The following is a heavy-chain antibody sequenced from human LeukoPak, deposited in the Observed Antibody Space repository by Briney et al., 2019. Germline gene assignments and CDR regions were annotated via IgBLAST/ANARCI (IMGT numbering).Heavy chain of an antibody. J-gene: IGHJ4*02. CDR3: ARGPDLVLTGFDH. CDR1: GYTFTSYA. V-gene: IGHV1-3*01. D-gene: IGHD3-9*01. Sequence: ASVKVSCKASGYTFTSYAMHWVRQAPGQRLEWMGWINAGNGNTKYSQKFQGRVTITRDTSASTAYMELSSLRSEDTAVYYCARGPDLVLTGFDHWGQGTLVTVSS. CDR2: INAGNGNT.